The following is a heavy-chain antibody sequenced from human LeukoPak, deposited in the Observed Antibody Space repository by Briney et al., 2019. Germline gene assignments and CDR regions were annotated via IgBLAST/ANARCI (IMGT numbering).Heavy chain of an antibody. CDR2: INWNGGST. J-gene: IGHJ5*02. CDR3: AKDQTLLWFGESLNWFDP. D-gene: IGHD3-10*01. CDR1: GFTFGNYG. V-gene: IGHV3-20*04. Sequence: AGGSLRLSCAASGFTFGNYGMSWVRQAPGKGLEWVSGINWNGGSTGYADSVEGRFTISRDNSKNTLYLQMNSLRAEDTAVYYCAKDQTLLWFGESLNWFDPWGQGTLVTVSS.